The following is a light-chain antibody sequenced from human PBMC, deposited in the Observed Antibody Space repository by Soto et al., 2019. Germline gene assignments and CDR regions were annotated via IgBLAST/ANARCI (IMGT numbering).Light chain of an antibody. CDR1: TSDVGRYNY. J-gene: IGLJ1*01. V-gene: IGLV2-14*01. CDR2: DVS. Sequence: QSALAQPASVSGSPGQSSTISCTGTTSDVGRYNYVSWYQQHPGKAPKLIIYDVSNRPSGVSNRFSGSKSGNTASLTISGLQAEDEADYYCNSYTSSSTDVFGTGTKVTVL. CDR3: NSYTSSSTDV.